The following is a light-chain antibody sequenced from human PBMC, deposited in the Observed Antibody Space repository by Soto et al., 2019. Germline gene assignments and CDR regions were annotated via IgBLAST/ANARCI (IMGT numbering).Light chain of an antibody. J-gene: IGKJ1*01. V-gene: IGKV4-1*01. CDR1: QSILYSPNNKNY. CDR2: WAS. CDR3: QQYYDVPQN. Sequence: DIVMTQSPDSLAVSLGERATINCKSSQSILYSPNNKNYLAWYQQKPGQPPKLLIYWASTRESGVPDRFSGSGSGTDFTLTISSLQAEDVAVYYCQQYYDVPQNFGQGTTMEIK.